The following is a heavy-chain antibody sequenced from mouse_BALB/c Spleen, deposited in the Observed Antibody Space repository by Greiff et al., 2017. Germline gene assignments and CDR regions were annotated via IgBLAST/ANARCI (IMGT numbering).Heavy chain of an antibody. CDR3: ARTNYYGTYAMDY. CDR2: INPSTGYT. Sequence: QVQLKQSGAELAKPGASVKMSCKASGYTFTSYWMHWVKQRPGQGLEWIGYINPSTGYTEYNQKFKDKATLTADKSSSTAYMQLSSLTSEDSAVYYCARTNYYGTYAMDYWGQGTSVTVSS. CDR1: GYTFTSYW. V-gene: IGHV1-7*01. J-gene: IGHJ4*01. D-gene: IGHD1-1*01.